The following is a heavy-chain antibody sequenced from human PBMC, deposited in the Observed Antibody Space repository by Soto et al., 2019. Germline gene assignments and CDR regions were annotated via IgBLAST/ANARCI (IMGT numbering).Heavy chain of an antibody. J-gene: IGHJ4*02. CDR3: ARAYYYDSTGYYYGLDY. CDR2: IYYSGST. CDR1: GGSIGSGGFY. D-gene: IGHD3-22*01. V-gene: IGHV4-31*03. Sequence: SETLSLTCTVSGGSIGSGGFYWSWIRQHPGKGLEWIGYIYYSGSTYYNPSLKSRVTISVDTSKNQFSLKMTSVTAADTAVYYCARAYYYDSTGYYYGLDYWGQGTLVTVSS.